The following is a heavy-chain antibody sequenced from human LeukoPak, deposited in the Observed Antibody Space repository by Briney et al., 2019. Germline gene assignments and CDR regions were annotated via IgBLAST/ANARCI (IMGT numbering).Heavy chain of an antibody. CDR1: GFTFSNYW. CDR2: IKQDGSEE. Sequence: GGSLRLSCAVSGFTFSNYWMTWVRQAPGKGLEWVASIKQDGSEETYVDSVKGRFTVSRDNAKNSLYLQMNSQRVEDTAVYYCARGGGSPDYWGQGTLATVSS. J-gene: IGHJ4*02. D-gene: IGHD2-15*01. V-gene: IGHV3-7*01. CDR3: ARGGGSPDY.